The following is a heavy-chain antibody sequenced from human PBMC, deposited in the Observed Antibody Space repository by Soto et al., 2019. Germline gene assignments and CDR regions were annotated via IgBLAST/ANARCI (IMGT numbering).Heavy chain of an antibody. CDR3: ARFFGSSWENDYGESDYFDY. D-gene: IGHD4-17*01. CDR1: GFTFSDYD. J-gene: IGHJ4*02. V-gene: IGHV3-11*01. CDR2: ISSSSSTI. Sequence: GGSLRLSCAASGFTFSDYDMSWIRQAPGKGLEWVSYISSSSSTIYYADSVKGRFTISRDNAKNSLYLQMNSLRAEDTAVYYCARFFGSSWENDYGESDYFDYWGKGTLVTVSS.